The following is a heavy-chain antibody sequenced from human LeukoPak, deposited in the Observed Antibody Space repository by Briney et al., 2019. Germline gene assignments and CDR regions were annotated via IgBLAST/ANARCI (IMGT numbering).Heavy chain of an antibody. CDR3: ARDMSATGDYFDP. J-gene: IGHJ5*02. D-gene: IGHD7-27*01. Sequence: PGGSLRLSCAASGFTFSSYWMSWVRQAPGKGLEWVANIKQDGSEKYYVDSVKGRFTISRDNSKHTLYLQMNSLRAEDTAVYYCARDMSATGDYFDPWGQGTLVTVSS. CDR2: IKQDGSEK. V-gene: IGHV3-7*01. CDR1: GFTFSSYW.